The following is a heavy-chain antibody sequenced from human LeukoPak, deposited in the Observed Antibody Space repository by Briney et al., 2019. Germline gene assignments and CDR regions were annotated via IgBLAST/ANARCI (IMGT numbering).Heavy chain of an antibody. CDR2: INPNSGGT. CDR1: GYTFTGYY. Sequence: ASVKVSCKASGYTFTGYYMHWVRQAPGQGLEWMGWINPNSGGTNYAQKFQGRVTMTRDTSISTAYMELSRLRSDDTAVYYCARETVTIFGNRYYYMDVWGKGTTVTVSS. D-gene: IGHD3-3*01. CDR3: ARETVTIFGNRYYYMDV. V-gene: IGHV1-2*02. J-gene: IGHJ6*03.